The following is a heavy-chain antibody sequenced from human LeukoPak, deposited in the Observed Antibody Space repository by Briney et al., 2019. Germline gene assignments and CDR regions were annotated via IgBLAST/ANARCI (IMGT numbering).Heavy chain of an antibody. Sequence: PGGSLRLSCAASGFTFSSYSMNWVRQAPGKGLEGVSSISSSSSYIYYADSVKGRFTTSRNHAKNSLYLQMNNLTDEDTAVYYSARDYNFGYDFWSGYYTYYYYYMDVWGKGTTVTVSS. D-gene: IGHD3-3*01. CDR3: ARDYNFGYDFWSGYYTYYYYYMDV. J-gene: IGHJ6*03. CDR1: GFTFSSYS. CDR2: ISSSSSYI. V-gene: IGHV3-21*01.